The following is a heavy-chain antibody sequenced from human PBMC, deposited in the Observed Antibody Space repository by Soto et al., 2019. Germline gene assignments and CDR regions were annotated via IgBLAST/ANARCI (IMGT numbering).Heavy chain of an antibody. J-gene: IGHJ5*02. CDR1: GFSFSSSA. V-gene: IGHV3-23*01. CDR2: ISESGDNT. CDR3: AKGGYTYGLDP. D-gene: IGHD5-18*01. Sequence: LRLSCAASGFSFSSSAMSWVRQAPGKGLEWVSAISESGDNTFYADSVKGRFTISRENSNNALYLQMDTLRAEDTALYFCAKGGYTYGLDPWGQGTLVTVSS.